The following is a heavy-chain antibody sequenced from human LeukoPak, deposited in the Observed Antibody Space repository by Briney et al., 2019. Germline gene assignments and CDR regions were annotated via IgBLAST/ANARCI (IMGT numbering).Heavy chain of an antibody. Sequence: SETLSLTCTVSGGSMSSYYWSWIRQPPGKGLEWIGYIYYSGSTRYNPSLKSRVTISVDTSKNQFSLKLSSVTAADTAVYYCARGARAGYNLEPFDYWGQGTLVTVPS. V-gene: IGHV4-59*08. CDR2: IYYSGST. J-gene: IGHJ4*02. CDR1: GGSMSSYY. CDR3: ARGARAGYNLEPFDY. D-gene: IGHD5-24*01.